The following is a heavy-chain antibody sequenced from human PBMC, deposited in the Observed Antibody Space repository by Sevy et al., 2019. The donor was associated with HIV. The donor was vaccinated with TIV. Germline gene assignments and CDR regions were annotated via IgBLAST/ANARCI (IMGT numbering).Heavy chain of an antibody. V-gene: IGHV3-23*01. D-gene: IGHD2-8*01. J-gene: IGHJ4*02. Sequence: GGSLRLSCAASGFTFSKYSMSWVRQPPGKGLDWVSTLSFGCGEINHANSVKGLFTISRDNSKNSLCLQMNNLSAEDTAVYYCAREGCTKPHDYWGQGTLVTVSS. CDR3: AREGCTKPHDY. CDR1: GFTFSKYS. CDR2: LSFGCGEI.